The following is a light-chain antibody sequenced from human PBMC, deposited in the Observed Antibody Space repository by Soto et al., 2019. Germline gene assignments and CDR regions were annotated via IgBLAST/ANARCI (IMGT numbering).Light chain of an antibody. CDR2: DVS. J-gene: IGLJ1*01. CDR3: SSYTTTSTYV. V-gene: IGLV2-14*01. CDR1: SSDVGGYNY. Sequence: QSVLTQPASVSGSPGQSITISCTGTSSDVGGYNYVSWYQQHPGKAPKLMIYDVSNRPSGVSNRFSGSKSANTASLTISGLQAEDEAYYYCSSYTTTSTYVFGTGTKLTVL.